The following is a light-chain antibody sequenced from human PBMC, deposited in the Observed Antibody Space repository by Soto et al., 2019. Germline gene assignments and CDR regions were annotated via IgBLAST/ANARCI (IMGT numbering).Light chain of an antibody. Sequence: QSALTQPRSVSGSPGQSVTISCTGTSSDVGDYNYVSWYQQHPGKAPKVMIYDVSKRPSGVPDRFSGSKSGNTASLTISGLQAEDEADYYCFSYAGSSSYVFGAGTKLTVL. J-gene: IGLJ1*01. CDR3: FSYAGSSSYV. CDR2: DVS. CDR1: SSDVGDYNY. V-gene: IGLV2-11*01.